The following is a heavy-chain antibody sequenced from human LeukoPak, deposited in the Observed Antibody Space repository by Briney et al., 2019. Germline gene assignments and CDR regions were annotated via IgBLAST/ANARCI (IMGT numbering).Heavy chain of an antibody. J-gene: IGHJ4*02. D-gene: IGHD2-2*01. Sequence: SQTLSPTCTVSGGSISSGSYYWSWIRQPAGKGLEWIGRIYTSGSTNYNPSLKSRVTISVDTSKSQFSLKLSSVTAADTAVYYCARVDSEPLSWDVVPAAFFDYWGQGTLVTVSS. CDR3: ARVDSEPLSWDVVPAAFFDY. CDR1: GGSISSGSYY. CDR2: IYTSGST. V-gene: IGHV4-61*02.